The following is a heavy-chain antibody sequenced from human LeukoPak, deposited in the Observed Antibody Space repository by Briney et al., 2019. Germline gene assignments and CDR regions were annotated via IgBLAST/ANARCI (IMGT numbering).Heavy chain of an antibody. J-gene: IGHJ5*02. CDR1: DGSTTSYY. D-gene: IGHD2/OR15-2a*01. CDR3: ARAVDNSIDL. V-gene: IGHV4-39*01. Sequence: PSETLSLTCNVSDGSTTSYYWGWARQPPGKGLEYIGTVHYSGATFFNPSLRSRLTVSVDTSKNQVSLKLNSVTAADAALYSCARAVDNSIDLWGQGFLVTVSS. CDR2: VHYSGAT.